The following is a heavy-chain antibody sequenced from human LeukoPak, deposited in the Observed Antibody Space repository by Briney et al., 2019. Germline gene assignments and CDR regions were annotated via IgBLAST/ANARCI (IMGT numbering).Heavy chain of an antibody. CDR3: ASPRSGYRYTFDY. CDR2: ISTNGST. V-gene: IGHV4-4*09. Sequence: PSETLSLTCAVSAASISNYYWGWIRQAPGKGLGWIGYISTNGSTNYNPSLKSRVSISLDTSKNRFSLNLNFVTAADTAVYYCASPRSGYRYTFDYWGQGALVTVSS. D-gene: IGHD3-22*01. CDR1: AASISNYY. J-gene: IGHJ4*02.